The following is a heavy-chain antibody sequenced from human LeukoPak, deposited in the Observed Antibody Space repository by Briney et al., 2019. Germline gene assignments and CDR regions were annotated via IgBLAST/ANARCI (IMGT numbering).Heavy chain of an antibody. V-gene: IGHV4-61*02. D-gene: IGHD3-10*01. J-gene: IGHJ6*03. CDR3: ARGRKTMVRGVISSSSLHYYSYYMDV. CDR1: GGSISSGSYY. CDR2: IYTSGST. Sequence: SETLSLTCTVSGGSISSGSYYWSWIRQPAGKGLEWIGRIYTSGSTNYNPSLKSRVTISVDTSKNQFSLKLSSVTAADTAVYYCARGRKTMVRGVISSSSLHYYSYYMDVWGKGTTVTVSS.